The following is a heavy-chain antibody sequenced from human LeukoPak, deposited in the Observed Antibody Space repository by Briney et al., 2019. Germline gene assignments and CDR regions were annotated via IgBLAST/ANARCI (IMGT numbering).Heavy chain of an antibody. CDR2: ISSSSNTI. Sequence: GGSLTLSWAASGFTLSSYSMNWVRQAPGKGLEWVSYISSSSNTIYYADSVKGRFTISRDNAKNSLFLQVNSLRDEDTAVYYCASHTPFGMDVWGQGTTVTVSS. CDR3: ASHTPFGMDV. J-gene: IGHJ6*02. V-gene: IGHV3-48*02. CDR1: GFTLSSYS.